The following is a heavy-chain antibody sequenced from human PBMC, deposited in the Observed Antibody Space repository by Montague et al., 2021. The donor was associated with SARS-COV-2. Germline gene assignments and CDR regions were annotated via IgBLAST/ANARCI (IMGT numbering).Heavy chain of an antibody. J-gene: IGHJ6*02. CDR2: ITHSGLT. Sequence: ETLSLTCAVSGGSFNSYYRSWIRQPPGKGLEWIGEITHSGLTNYSPSLKSRVTISEDTSKNQFSLRLSSVTAADTAVHYCARSRGRLQWPYYDYYGMGVWGQGTTVTVSS. D-gene: IGHD2-15*01. CDR1: GGSFNSYY. V-gene: IGHV4-34*01. CDR3: ARSRGRLQWPYYDYYGMGV.